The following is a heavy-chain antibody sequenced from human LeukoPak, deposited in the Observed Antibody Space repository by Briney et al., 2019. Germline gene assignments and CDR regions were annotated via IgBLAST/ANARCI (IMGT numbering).Heavy chain of an antibody. Sequence: GGSLRLSCAASGFTFSSYAMHWVRQAPGKGLGWVAVISYDGSNKYYADSVKGRFTISRDNSKNTLYLQMNSLRAEDTAVYYCARDRVMEVITDYFDYWGQGTLVTVSS. CDR3: ARDRVMEVITDYFDY. D-gene: IGHD3-22*01. J-gene: IGHJ4*02. V-gene: IGHV3-30*01. CDR1: GFTFSSYA. CDR2: ISYDGSNK.